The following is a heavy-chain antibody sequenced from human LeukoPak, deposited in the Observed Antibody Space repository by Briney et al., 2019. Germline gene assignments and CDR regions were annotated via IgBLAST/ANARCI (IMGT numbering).Heavy chain of an antibody. V-gene: IGHV1-18*01. J-gene: IGHJ4*02. CDR1: GYTFTSYG. CDR3: ARARAGIAAAGVFDY. Sequence: GASVKVSCKASGYTFTSYGISWVRQAPGQGLEWMGWISAYNGNTNYAQKLQGRVTMTTDTSTSTAYMELRSLRSDDTAVYYRARARAGIAAAGVFDYWGQGTLVTVSS. D-gene: IGHD6-13*01. CDR2: ISAYNGNT.